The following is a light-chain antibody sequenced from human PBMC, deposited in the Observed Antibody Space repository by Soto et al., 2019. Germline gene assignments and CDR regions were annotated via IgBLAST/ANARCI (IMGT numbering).Light chain of an antibody. CDR2: DAS. Sequence: DIQMTQSPSTLSASVGDGVTITCRASQRISTWLAWYQQKPGKAPKLLISDASSLQSGVPSRFSGSGSGTDFTLTISCLQSEDFATYYCQQYYSYPQTFGQGTKVDIK. CDR1: QRISTW. CDR3: QQYYSYPQT. J-gene: IGKJ1*01. V-gene: IGKV1-5*01.